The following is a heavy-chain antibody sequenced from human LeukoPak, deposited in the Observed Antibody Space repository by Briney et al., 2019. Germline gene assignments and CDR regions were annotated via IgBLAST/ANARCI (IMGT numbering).Heavy chain of an antibody. Sequence: GGSLRLSCAASGFTVSSNYMSWVRQAPGKGLEWVAVIYSGGGTYHADSVKGRFTISRDNAKNSLYLQMNSLRAEDTAVYYCARGGYYDILTGYFYWGQGTLVTVSS. J-gene: IGHJ4*02. CDR1: GFTVSSNY. D-gene: IGHD3-9*01. CDR2: IYSGGGT. V-gene: IGHV3-66*01. CDR3: ARGGYYDILTGYFY.